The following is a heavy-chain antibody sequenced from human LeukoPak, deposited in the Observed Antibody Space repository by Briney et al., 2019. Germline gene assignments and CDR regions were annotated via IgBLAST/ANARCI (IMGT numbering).Heavy chain of an antibody. CDR1: GYTFTSYY. D-gene: IGHD6-19*01. V-gene: IGHV1-46*01. Sequence: ASVKVSCKASGYTFTSYYMHWVRQAPGQGLEWMGIINPSGGSTSYAQKFQGRVTMTRDTSTSTVYMELSSLRSEDTAVYYCARAGTRGSSGWPISDDAFDIWGQETMVTVSS. CDR2: INPSGGST. J-gene: IGHJ3*02. CDR3: ARAGTRGSSGWPISDDAFDI.